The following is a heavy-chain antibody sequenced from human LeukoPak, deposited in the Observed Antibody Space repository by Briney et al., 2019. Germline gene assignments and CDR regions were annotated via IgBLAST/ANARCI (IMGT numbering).Heavy chain of an antibody. CDR1: GFTFSSYA. Sequence: GGSLRLSCAASGFTFSSYAMHWVRQAPGKGLEWVAVISYDGSNKYYADSVKGRFTISRDNSKNTLYLQMNSLRAEDTAVYYCAKDGNGDYDPFDYWGQGTLVTVSS. CDR2: ISYDGSNK. D-gene: IGHD4-17*01. V-gene: IGHV3-30-3*01. CDR3: AKDGNGDYDPFDY. J-gene: IGHJ4*02.